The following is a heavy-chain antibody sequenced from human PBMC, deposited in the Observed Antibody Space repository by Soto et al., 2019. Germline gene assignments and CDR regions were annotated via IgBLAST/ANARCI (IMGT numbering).Heavy chain of an antibody. CDR3: AKDSLRFLEYWSSFDI. Sequence: GGSLRLSCAASGFTFDDYAMHWVRQAPGKGLEWVSGISWNSGSIGYADSVKGRFTISRDNAKNSLYLQMNSLRAEDTALYYCAKDSLRFLEYWSSFDIWGQGTMVTVS. CDR1: GFTFDDYA. V-gene: IGHV3-9*01. J-gene: IGHJ3*02. D-gene: IGHD3-3*01. CDR2: ISWNSGSI.